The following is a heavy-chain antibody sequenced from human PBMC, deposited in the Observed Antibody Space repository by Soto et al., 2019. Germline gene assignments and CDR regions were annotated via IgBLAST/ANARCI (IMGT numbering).Heavy chain of an antibody. V-gene: IGHV4-34*01. Sequence: SSETLSLTCPVYARSFCCYYWSWIRQPPGKELEWIGEINHSGSTNYSPSLKSRVTMSVDTSKNQFSLKLSSVTAADTAVYYRARGSGVLRCSGGSCGFYYGMDVWGQGTTVTVAS. CDR2: INHSGST. CDR1: ARSFCCYY. CDR3: ARGSGVLRCSGGSCGFYYGMDV. J-gene: IGHJ6*02. D-gene: IGHD2-15*01.